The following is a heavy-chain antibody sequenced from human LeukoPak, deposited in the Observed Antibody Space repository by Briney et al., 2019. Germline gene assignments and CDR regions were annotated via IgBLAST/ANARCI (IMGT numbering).Heavy chain of an antibody. CDR1: GGSFSGYY. J-gene: IGHJ5*02. CDR3: ARGLELAGFDP. Sequence: SETLSLTCAVYGGSFSGYYWGWIRQPPGKGLEWIGEINHSGSTNYNPSLKSRVTISVDTSKNQFSLKLSSVTAADTAVYYCARGLELAGFDPWGQGTLVTVSS. V-gene: IGHV4-34*01. D-gene: IGHD5-24*01. CDR2: INHSGST.